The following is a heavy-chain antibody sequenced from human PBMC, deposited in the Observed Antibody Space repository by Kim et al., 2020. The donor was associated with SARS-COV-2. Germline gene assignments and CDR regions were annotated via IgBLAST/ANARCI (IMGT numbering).Heavy chain of an antibody. CDR3: ARHYSGWPAHIDY. V-gene: IGHV5-51*01. D-gene: IGHD5-12*01. J-gene: IGHJ4*02. CDR2: IYPGDSDT. CDR1: GYRFTLYW. Sequence: GESLKISCKASGYRFTLYWIGWVRQMPGKGLEWMGVIYPGDSDTKYGPSFQGQISISADKSLNTVYLQWSSLGASDNAIYYCARHYSGWPAHIDYWGQGTLVTASS.